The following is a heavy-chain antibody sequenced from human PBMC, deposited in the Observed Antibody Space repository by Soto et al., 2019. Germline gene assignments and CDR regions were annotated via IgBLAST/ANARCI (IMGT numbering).Heavy chain of an antibody. Sequence: QVQLVQSGAEVKKPGSSVKVSCKASGGTFSSYAISWVQQAPGQGLEWMGGIIPIFGTANYAQKFQGRVKITADESMSTAYMGLGSLRSEDTAVYYCARSQSLYGGNSLDYWGQGTLVTVSS. CDR1: GGTFSSYA. CDR3: ARSQSLYGGNSLDY. D-gene: IGHD4-17*01. V-gene: IGHV1-69*01. CDR2: IIPIFGTA. J-gene: IGHJ4*02.